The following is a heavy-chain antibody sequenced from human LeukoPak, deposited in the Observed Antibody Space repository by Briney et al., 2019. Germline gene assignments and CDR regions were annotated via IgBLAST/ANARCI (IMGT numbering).Heavy chain of an antibody. D-gene: IGHD6-6*01. J-gene: IGHJ4*02. CDR1: GFPFIFA. CDR2: ISRNGADT. V-gene: IGHV3-23*01. CDR3: AKQSTARSLGE. Sequence: GGSLRLSCVASGFPFIFAMSWVRQAPGKGLEWVSTISRNGADTYYADSVRGRFTISRDNSKSMLYLQMNSLRAEDTAVYYCAKQSTARSLGEGGQGTLVTVSS.